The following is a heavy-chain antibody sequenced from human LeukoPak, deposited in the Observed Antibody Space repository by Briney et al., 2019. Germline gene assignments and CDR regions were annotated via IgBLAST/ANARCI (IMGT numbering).Heavy chain of an antibody. V-gene: IGHV4-59*01. J-gene: IGHJ5*02. D-gene: IGHD3-22*01. CDR1: GGSISSDH. CDR2: IYYSGGT. Sequence: SETLSLTCTVSGGSISSDHWSWIRQPPGKGLEWIGYIYYSGGTNYNPSLNSRVTMSVDTSKNQFSLKPSSVTAADTAVYYCARGPKNYDTTGYANFDPWGQGTLVSVSS. CDR3: ARGPKNYDTTGYANFDP.